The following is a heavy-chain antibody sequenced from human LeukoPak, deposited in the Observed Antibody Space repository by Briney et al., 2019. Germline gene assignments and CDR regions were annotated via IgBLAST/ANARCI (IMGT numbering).Heavy chain of an antibody. V-gene: IGHV4-59*08. D-gene: IGHD3-3*01. CDR2: VYYSGSI. J-gene: IGHJ4*02. CDR1: GGSMSSYY. Sequence: SETLSLTCTVSGGSMSSYYWSWIRQPPGKGLGWIGYVYYSGSINYNPSLKSRVTISVYTSKNHFSLRLSSVTAADTAFYYCARHADSGSGYYDYWGQGVLVTVSS. CDR3: ARHADSGSGYYDY.